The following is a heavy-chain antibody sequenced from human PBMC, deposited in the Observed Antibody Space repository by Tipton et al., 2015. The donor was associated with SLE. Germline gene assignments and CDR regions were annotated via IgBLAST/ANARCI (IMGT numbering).Heavy chain of an antibody. J-gene: IGHJ4*02. CDR3: ARDPYKYSSPWYYFEY. CDR1: GFIFGNYA. V-gene: IGHV3-30*04. Sequence: SLRLSCAASGFIFGNYAMYWVRQAPGKGLEWVAAISYDGIKKFYADSVKGRFIISRDDSKNTLYLQMSSLRPEDTALYYCARDPYKYSSPWYYFEYWGQGTVVTVSS. CDR2: ISYDGIKK. D-gene: IGHD6-19*01.